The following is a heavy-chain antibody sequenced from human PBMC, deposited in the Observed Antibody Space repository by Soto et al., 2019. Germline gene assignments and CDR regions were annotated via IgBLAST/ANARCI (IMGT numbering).Heavy chain of an antibody. CDR3: AKNGQPPYYYYGMEV. J-gene: IGHJ6*02. Sequence: QGHLVQSGAEVKKPGASVKVSCKASGYTFTRYGISWVRQAPGQGLEWMGWISGYNGDTNYAQKFQGRVTKSIDNSTTAGYMEVRSMKSDDTAVYYCAKNGQPPYYYYGMEVGGQGTKVTVSS. CDR2: ISGYNGDT. V-gene: IGHV1-18*01. CDR1: GYTFTRYG. D-gene: IGHD2-8*01.